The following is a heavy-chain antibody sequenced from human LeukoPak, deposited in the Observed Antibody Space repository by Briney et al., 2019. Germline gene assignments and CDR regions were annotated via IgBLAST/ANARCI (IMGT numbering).Heavy chain of an antibody. CDR2: IYYSGST. V-gene: IGHV4-39*01. D-gene: IGHD3-16*01. CDR1: GGSISSSSYY. Sequence: PSETLSLTCTVSGGSISSSSYYWGWIRQPPGKGLEWIGSIYYSGSTYYNPSLKSRVTISVDTSKNQLSLKLSSVTAADTAVYYCVRGVSWTLRYFDLWGRGTLVTVSS. J-gene: IGHJ2*01. CDR3: VRGVSWTLRYFDL.